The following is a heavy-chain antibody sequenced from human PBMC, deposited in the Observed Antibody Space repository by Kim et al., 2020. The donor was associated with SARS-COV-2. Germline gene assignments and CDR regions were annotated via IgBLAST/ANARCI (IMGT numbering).Heavy chain of an antibody. Sequence: ASVKVSCKASGYTFTGYYIHWVRQAPGQGLEWMGWINPINGATEFAQKFQGRVSMTRDTSVRTVFMDLSRLRSDDTAVYYCARVPGLPFFEYWGQGNRVT. CDR3: ARVPGLPFFEY. J-gene: IGHJ4*02. CDR1: GYTFTGYY. CDR2: INPINGAT. D-gene: IGHD2-2*01. V-gene: IGHV1-2*02.